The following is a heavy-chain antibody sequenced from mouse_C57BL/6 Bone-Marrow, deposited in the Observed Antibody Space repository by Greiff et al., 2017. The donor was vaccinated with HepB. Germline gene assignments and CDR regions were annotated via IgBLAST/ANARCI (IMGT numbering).Heavy chain of an antibody. J-gene: IGHJ3*01. D-gene: IGHD2-4*01. CDR3: ARHEDDYDGGWAY. V-gene: IGHV1-62-2*01. CDR1: GYTFTEYT. Sequence: QVTLKEFGAELVKLGASVKLSCKASGYTFTEYTTHWVKQRSGQGLEWIGWVYPGSGSIKYNEKFKDKATLTADKSSSTVYMELSRLTSEDSAVYFCARHEDDYDGGWAYWGQGTLVTVSA. CDR2: VYPGSGSI.